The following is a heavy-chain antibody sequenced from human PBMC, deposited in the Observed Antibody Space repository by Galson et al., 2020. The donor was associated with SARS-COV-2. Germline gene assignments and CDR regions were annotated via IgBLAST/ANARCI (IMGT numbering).Heavy chain of an antibody. Sequence: SESLSLTCAASGGYISSANWWCGVRPPPGKGLEWIGDIYHSGTTNYNPSLKSRVTISVDKSKNQFSLNLKSVTAADTAVYFCSRPKTGAQLDSWGQGTLVTVS. V-gene: IGHV4-4*02. J-gene: IGHJ5*01. CDR1: GGYISSANW. CDR3: SRPKTGAQLDS. D-gene: IGHD7-27*01. CDR2: IYHSGTT.